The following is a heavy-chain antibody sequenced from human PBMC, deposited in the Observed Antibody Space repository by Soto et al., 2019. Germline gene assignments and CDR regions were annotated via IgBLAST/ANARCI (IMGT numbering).Heavy chain of an antibody. CDR2: ISYDGSYQ. CDR1: GFAFNKFG. Sequence: VQLVESGGGVVQPGTSLRLSCEASGFAFNKFGMHWVRQAPGKGLEWVAFISYDGSYQYYADSVQGRLTITRDNSMNTLNMQLNSLRREDTAVYYCAKGGEVGGVLGDHWGQATLVTVSS. J-gene: IGHJ4*02. CDR3: AKGGEVGGVLGDH. D-gene: IGHD1-26*01. V-gene: IGHV3-30*18.